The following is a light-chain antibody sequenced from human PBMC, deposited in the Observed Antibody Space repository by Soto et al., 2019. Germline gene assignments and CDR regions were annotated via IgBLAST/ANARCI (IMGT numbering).Light chain of an antibody. V-gene: IGKV1-5*01. CDR1: QSMNKW. CDR2: DVS. J-gene: IGKJ1*01. Sequence: DIQLTQSPSLLSASVRDRVTITCRASQSMNKWLAWYQQKPGKAPKLLIYDVSVLETGVPARFRGSGSGTEDTLPISSMQPEDFAMYYCQHYNGYSWTFGQGTK. CDR3: QHYNGYSWT.